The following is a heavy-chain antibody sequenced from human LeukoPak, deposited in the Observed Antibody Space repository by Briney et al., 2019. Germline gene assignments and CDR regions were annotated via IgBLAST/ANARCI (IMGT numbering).Heavy chain of an antibody. CDR3: ARDVGAVAGFDY. J-gene: IGHJ4*02. CDR1: GGSISSYY. D-gene: IGHD6-19*01. Sequence: SETLSLTCTDSGGSISSYYWSWIRQPPGKGLEWIGYIYYSGSTNYNPSLKSRVTISVDTSKNQFSLKLSSVTAADTAVYYCARDVGAVAGFDYWGQGTLVTVSS. V-gene: IGHV4-59*01. CDR2: IYYSGST.